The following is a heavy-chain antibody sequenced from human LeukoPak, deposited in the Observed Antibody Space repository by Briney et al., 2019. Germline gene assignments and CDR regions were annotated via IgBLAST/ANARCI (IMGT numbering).Heavy chain of an antibody. CDR2: ISWNSGSI. V-gene: IGHV3-9*01. CDR3: AKDALDTIFPDAFDI. CDR1: GFTFDDYG. D-gene: IGHD3-3*01. Sequence: GGSLRLSCAASGFTFDDYGMHCVRQAPGKGLEWVSGISWNSGSIGYADSVKGRFTISRDNAKNSLYLQMNSLRAEDTALYYCAKDALDTIFPDAFDIWGQGTMVTVSS. J-gene: IGHJ3*02.